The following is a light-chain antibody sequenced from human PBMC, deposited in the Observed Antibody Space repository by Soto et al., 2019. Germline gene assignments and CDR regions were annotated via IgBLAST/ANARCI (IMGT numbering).Light chain of an antibody. J-gene: IGKJ2*01. CDR1: RSISSSY. Sequence: EIWLTQSPGALSLSPGERATLSCRSSRSISSSYLAWYQQKPGQAPRLLIYGASSRATGIPDRFSGSGSGTDFTLTISRLQPEDFAVYYCQQYGSSLLYTFGQGTRLEIK. CDR2: GAS. V-gene: IGKV3-20*01. CDR3: QQYGSSLLYT.